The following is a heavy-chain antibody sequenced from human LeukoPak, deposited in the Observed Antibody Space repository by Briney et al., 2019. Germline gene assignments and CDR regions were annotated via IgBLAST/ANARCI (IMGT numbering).Heavy chain of an antibody. V-gene: IGHV5-51*01. J-gene: IGHJ4*02. Sequence: IVIIYPGDSDTRYSPSFQGQVTISADNSISTAYLQWSSLKASDTAMYYCARGDYDPGYWGQGTLVTVSS. D-gene: IGHD3-16*01. CDR2: IYPGDSDT. CDR3: ARGDYDPGY.